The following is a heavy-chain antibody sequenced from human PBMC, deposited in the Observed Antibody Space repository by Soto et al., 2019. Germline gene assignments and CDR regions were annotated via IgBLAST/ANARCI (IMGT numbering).Heavy chain of an antibody. CDR3: ARAVYGSDYFDI. CDR1: GGSINNKDFY. Sequence: QVQLQESGPGLVRPSQTLSLTCTVSGGSINNKDFYWTWIRPHPVKGLEWIGYVFSSGTSFDNPSLRSRLSIAVDTSANQFSLELSSVTAADSAVYYCARAVYGSDYFDIWGPGILVSVSS. CDR2: VFSSGTS. D-gene: IGHD3-10*01. J-gene: IGHJ4*02. V-gene: IGHV4-31*03.